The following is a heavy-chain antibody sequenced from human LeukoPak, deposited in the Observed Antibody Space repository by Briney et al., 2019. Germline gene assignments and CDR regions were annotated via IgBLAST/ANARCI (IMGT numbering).Heavy chain of an antibody. V-gene: IGHV4-30-4*08. J-gene: IGHJ4*02. CDR3: ARVLAVFGVVIPRYYFDY. CDR2: IYYSGST. Sequence: SQTLSLTCTVSGGSISSGDYYWSWIRQPPGKGLEWIGYIYYSGSTYYNPSLKSRVTISVDTSKNQFSLKLSYVTAADTAVYYCARVLAVFGVVIPRYYFDYWGQGTLVTVSS. CDR1: GGSISSGDYY. D-gene: IGHD3-3*01.